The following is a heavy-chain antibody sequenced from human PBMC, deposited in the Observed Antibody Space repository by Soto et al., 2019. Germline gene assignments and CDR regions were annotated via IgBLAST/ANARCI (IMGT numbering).Heavy chain of an antibody. D-gene: IGHD6-19*01. CDR2: ISAYNGNT. CDR1: GYTFTSYG. V-gene: IGHV1-18*01. J-gene: IGHJ6*02. CDR3: ARDVRLQWLAYYGMDV. Sequence: GASVKVSCKASGYTFTSYGISWVRQAPGQGLEWMGWISAYNGNTNYAQKLQGRVTMTTDTSTSTAYMELRSLRSDDTAVYYCARDVRLQWLAYYGMDVWGQGTTVTVSS.